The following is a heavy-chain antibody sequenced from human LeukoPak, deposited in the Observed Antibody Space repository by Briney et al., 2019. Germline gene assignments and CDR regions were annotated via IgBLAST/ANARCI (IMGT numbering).Heavy chain of an antibody. J-gene: IGHJ3*02. D-gene: IGHD2-2*01. CDR2: IYTSGST. Sequence: KPSETLSLTCTVSGGSISSYYWSWIRQPAGKGLEWIGRIYTSGSTNYNPSLKSRVTMSVDTSKNQFSLKLSSVTAADTAVYYCARVRSTSCYSCHAFDIWGQGTMVTVSS. CDR3: ARVRSTSCYSCHAFDI. V-gene: IGHV4-4*07. CDR1: GGSISSYY.